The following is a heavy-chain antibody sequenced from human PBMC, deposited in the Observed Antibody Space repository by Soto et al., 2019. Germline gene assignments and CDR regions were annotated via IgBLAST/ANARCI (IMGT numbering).Heavy chain of an antibody. CDR1: GYSFTSYW. V-gene: IGHV5-51*01. CDR2: IYPGDSDT. CDR3: ARLDTGSRYYYYGMDV. Sequence: PGESLKISCKGSGYSFTSYWIGWVRQMPGKGLEWMGIIYPGDSDTRYSPSFQGQVTISADKSISTAYLQWSSLKASDTAMYYCARLDTGSRYYYYGMDVWGQGTTVTVSS. J-gene: IGHJ6*02. D-gene: IGHD4-17*01.